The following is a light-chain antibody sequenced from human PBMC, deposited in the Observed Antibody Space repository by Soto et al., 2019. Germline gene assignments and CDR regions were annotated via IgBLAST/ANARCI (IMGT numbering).Light chain of an antibody. CDR3: QHRSNGLGM. CDR2: DAS. V-gene: IGKV3-11*01. J-gene: IGKJ3*01. CDR1: QSVSSF. Sequence: EIVLTQSPATLSLSPGERATLSCRASQSVSSFLAWYQQKSGQTPRLLIYDASNRSTGIPAIFSGSGSGTDYTLPISSLESEDFAVYYCQHRSNGLGMFGPGTKVDIK.